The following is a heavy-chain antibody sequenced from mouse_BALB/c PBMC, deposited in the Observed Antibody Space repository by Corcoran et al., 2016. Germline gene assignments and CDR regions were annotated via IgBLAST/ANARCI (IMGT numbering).Heavy chain of an antibody. CDR1: GFSLSTSGMG. V-gene: IGHV8-12*01. J-gene: IGHJ3*01. Sequence: QVTLKESGPGILQPSQTLSLTCSFSGFSLSTSGMGVSWIRQPSGKGLEWLAHIYWDDDKRYNPSQKSRLTISKDTSRNQVFLKITSVDTADTATYYCARNTDAWFAYWGQGTLVTVSA. CDR3: ARNTDAWFAY. CDR2: IYWDDDK.